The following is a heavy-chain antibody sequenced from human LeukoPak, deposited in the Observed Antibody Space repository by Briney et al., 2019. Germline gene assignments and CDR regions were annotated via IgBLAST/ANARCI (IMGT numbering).Heavy chain of an antibody. CDR2: ISYDGSNK. V-gene: IGHV3-30*18. CDR3: AKDGDTSGTYFDY. J-gene: IGHJ4*02. CDR1: GFTFSSYG. D-gene: IGHD2-21*01. Sequence: PGGSLRLSCAASGFTFSSYGMHWVRQAPGKGLEWVAVISYDGSNKYYADSVKGRFTISRDNSKNTLYLQMNSLRAEDTAAYYCAKDGDTSGTYFDYWGQGTLVTVSS.